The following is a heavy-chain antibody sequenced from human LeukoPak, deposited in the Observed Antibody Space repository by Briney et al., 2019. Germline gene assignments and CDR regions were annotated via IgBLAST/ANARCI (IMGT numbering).Heavy chain of an antibody. V-gene: IGHV3-48*04. J-gene: IGHJ4*02. CDR1: GFTFSSYT. CDR3: AREGNYLGYFDY. CDR2: IDSSSNTI. D-gene: IGHD1-7*01. Sequence: GRSLRLSCAASGFTFSSYTMNWVRQSPGKGLEWISYIDSSSNTIYYADSVKGRFTISRDNAKNSLYLQMNSLRAEDTAVYYCAREGNYLGYFDYWGQGTLVTVSS.